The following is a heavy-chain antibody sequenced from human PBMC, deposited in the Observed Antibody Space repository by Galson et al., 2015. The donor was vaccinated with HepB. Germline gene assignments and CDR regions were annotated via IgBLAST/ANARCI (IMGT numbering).Heavy chain of an antibody. CDR1: GYTFTSYY. CDR2: INPSGGST. CDR3: ATATTVVTHPFDY. D-gene: IGHD4-23*01. Sequence: SVKVSCKASGYTFTSYYMHWVRQAPGQGLEWMGIINPSGGSTSYAQKFQGRVTMTRDTSKNQFSLKLSSVTAADTAVYYCATATTVVTHPFDYWGQGTLVTVSS. J-gene: IGHJ4*02. V-gene: IGHV1-46*01.